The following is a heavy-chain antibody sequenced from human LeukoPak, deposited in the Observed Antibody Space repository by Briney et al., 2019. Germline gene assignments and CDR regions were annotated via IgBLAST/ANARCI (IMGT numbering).Heavy chain of an antibody. CDR1: GFVFSASY. V-gene: IGHV3-7*01. Sequence: GGSLRLSCAASGFVFSASYMSWVRKAPGKGLEWVATIKPDGSEKYHLDCVSGRLHISRHNTNASLFLQMNSLRVDDTAVYYCVRGGTYWAVSWGQGTLVNVS. CDR3: VRGGTYWAVS. J-gene: IGHJ5*01. CDR2: IKPDGSEK.